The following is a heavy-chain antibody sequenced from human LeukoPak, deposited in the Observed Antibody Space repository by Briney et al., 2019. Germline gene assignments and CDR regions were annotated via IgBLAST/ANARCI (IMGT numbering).Heavy chain of an antibody. CDR2: ISSSSSYT. V-gene: IGHV3-21*01. CDR1: GFIFSDYS. J-gene: IGHJ4*02. Sequence: PGGSLSLSCAASGFIFSDYSLNWVRQAPGKGLEWVSSISSSSSYTKSADSVKGRFTISRDNAKNSLYLQMNNLRAEDTAVYYCARNRGWRQFDSWGQGTLVTVSS. CDR3: ARNRGWRQFDS. D-gene: IGHD5-24*01.